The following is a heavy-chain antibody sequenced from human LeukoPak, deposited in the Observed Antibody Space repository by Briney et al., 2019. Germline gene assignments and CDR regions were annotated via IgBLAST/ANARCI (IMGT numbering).Heavy chain of an antibody. V-gene: IGHV1-8*01. CDR1: RYTFTSYD. Sequence: ASVKVSCKASRYTFTSYDINWVRQATGQGLEWMGWMNPNSGNTGYAQKFQGRVTMTRNTSISTAYMELSSLRSEDTAVYYCAAYYYDSSGYYSRLYGMDVWGQGTTVTVSS. J-gene: IGHJ6*02. CDR2: MNPNSGNT. D-gene: IGHD3-22*01. CDR3: AAYYYDSSGYYSRLYGMDV.